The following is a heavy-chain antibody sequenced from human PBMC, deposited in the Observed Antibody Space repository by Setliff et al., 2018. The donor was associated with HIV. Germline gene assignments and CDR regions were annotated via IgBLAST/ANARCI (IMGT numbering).Heavy chain of an antibody. D-gene: IGHD3-22*01. CDR1: GFTFSSYA. CDR3: ARADSRGGGCMDV. J-gene: IGHJ6*03. Sequence: PGGSLRLSCAASGFTFSSYAMTWVRQAPGKGLEWVSAISGSGGSTYYADSVKGRFTIARDNAKNSLYLQMNSLRAEDTAVYYCARADSRGGGCMDVWGKGTTVTVSS. CDR2: ISGSGGST. V-gene: IGHV3-23*01.